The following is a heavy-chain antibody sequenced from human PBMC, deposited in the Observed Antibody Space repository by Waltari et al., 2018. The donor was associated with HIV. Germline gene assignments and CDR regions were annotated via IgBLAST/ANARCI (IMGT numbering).Heavy chain of an antibody. D-gene: IGHD6-13*01. CDR2: ISGSVGST. Sequence: EVQLLESGGGLVQPGGSLRLSCAASGFTFSSYAMSWVRQAPGKGLEWVSAISGSVGSTYYADSVKGRFTISRDNSKNTLYLQMNSLRAEDTAVYYCAKGGAAAVTLFDYWGQGTLVTVSS. V-gene: IGHV3-23*01. CDR3: AKGGAAAVTLFDY. J-gene: IGHJ4*02. CDR1: GFTFSSYA.